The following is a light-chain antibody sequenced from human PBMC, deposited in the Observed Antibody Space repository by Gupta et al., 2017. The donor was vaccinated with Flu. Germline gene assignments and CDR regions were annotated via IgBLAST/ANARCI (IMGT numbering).Light chain of an antibody. CDR3: SSYTSSSTMV. Sequence: SITITCSGTSSDVGGYDCVYWYQQHTGKAPKLMIYDVSNRPSGVSNRFSGAKSGNTASLTISGLQAEDEDDYYCSSYTSSSTMVFGGGTKLTVL. J-gene: IGLJ2*01. V-gene: IGLV2-14*04. CDR1: SSDVGGYDC. CDR2: DVS.